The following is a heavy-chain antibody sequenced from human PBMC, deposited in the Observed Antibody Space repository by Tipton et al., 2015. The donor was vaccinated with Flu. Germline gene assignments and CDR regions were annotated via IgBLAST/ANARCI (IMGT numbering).Heavy chain of an antibody. V-gene: IGHV3-53*03. CDR3: AGAGGNSAK. D-gene: IGHD2/OR15-2a*01. CDR2: FYGAGGI. J-gene: IGHJ4*02. Sequence: VQLVQSGGGLVQPGGSLRLSCAASGFTVSNNDVNWVRQRPGKGLEWVSVFYGAGGIYYADSVKGRFTISRDNSKNTLYLQMTSLRADDTAVYYCAGAGGNSAKWGQGTRVTVSS. CDR1: GFTVSNND.